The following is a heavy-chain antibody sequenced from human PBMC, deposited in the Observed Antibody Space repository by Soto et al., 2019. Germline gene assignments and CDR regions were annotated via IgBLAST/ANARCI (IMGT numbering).Heavy chain of an antibody. Sequence: ASVKVSCKASGYTFTGYYMHWVRQAPGQGLEWMGWINPNSGGTNYAQKFQGWVTMTRDTSISTAYMELSRLRSDDTAVYYCARDSCCWYEGHEYDYWGQGTLDTVSS. CDR2: INPNSGGT. D-gene: IGHD6-13*01. CDR1: GYTFTGYY. CDR3: ARDSCCWYEGHEYDY. V-gene: IGHV1-2*04. J-gene: IGHJ4*02.